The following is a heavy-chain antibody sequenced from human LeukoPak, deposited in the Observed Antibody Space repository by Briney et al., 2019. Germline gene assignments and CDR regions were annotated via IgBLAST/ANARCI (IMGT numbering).Heavy chain of an antibody. J-gene: IGHJ3*02. Sequence: GGSLRLSCAASGFTFSSYAMSWVRQAPGKGLEWVSAISGSGGSTYYADSVKGRFTISRDNSKNTLYLQMNSLRAEDTAVYYCAKDILPMTTVAPDAFDIWGQGTMVTASS. V-gene: IGHV3-23*01. CDR3: AKDILPMTTVAPDAFDI. CDR1: GFTFSSYA. D-gene: IGHD4-23*01. CDR2: ISGSGGST.